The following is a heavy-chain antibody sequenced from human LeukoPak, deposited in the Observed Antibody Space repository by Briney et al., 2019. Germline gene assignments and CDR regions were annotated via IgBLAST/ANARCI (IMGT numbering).Heavy chain of an antibody. J-gene: IGHJ6*02. CDR2: IYTRGST. Sequence: PSETLSLTCTVSGGSINNYYWSWIRQPAGKGLEWIGRIYTRGSTNYNPSLKSRVTMSVDTSKNQFSLKLSSVTAADTAVYYCARSGITMVRGVIIPTYYYYGMDVWGQGTTVTVSS. D-gene: IGHD3-10*01. CDR3: ARSGITMVRGVIIPTYYYYGMDV. V-gene: IGHV4-4*07. CDR1: GGSINNYY.